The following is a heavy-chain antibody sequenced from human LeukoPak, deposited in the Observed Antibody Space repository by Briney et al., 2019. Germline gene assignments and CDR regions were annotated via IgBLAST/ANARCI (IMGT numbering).Heavy chain of an antibody. V-gene: IGHV3-48*03. J-gene: IGHJ6*03. CDR1: GFTFSSYE. D-gene: IGHD6-13*01. CDR3: ARGGSAGTLYYYYMDV. CDR2: ISSSGSTI. Sequence: GGSLRLSCAASGFTFSSYEMNWVRQAPGKGLEWVSYISSSGSTIYYADSVKGRFTISRDNAKNSLYLQMNSLRAEDTAVYYCARGGSAGTLYYYYMDVWGKGTTVTVSS.